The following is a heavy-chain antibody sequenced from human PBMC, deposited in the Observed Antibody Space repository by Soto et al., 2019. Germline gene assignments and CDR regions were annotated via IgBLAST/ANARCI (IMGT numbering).Heavy chain of an antibody. J-gene: IGHJ5*02. D-gene: IGHD3-10*01. CDR3: ARLYYYGSGSYYNPFSSWFDP. V-gene: IGHV4-39*01. CDR2: IYYSGST. CDR1: GGSISSSSYY. Sequence: SETLSLTCTVSGGSISSSSYYWGWIRQPPGKGLEWIGSIYYSGSTYYNPSLKSRVTISVDTSKNQFSLKLSSVTAADTAVYYCARLYYYGSGSYYNPFSSWFDPWGQVTLVTVSS.